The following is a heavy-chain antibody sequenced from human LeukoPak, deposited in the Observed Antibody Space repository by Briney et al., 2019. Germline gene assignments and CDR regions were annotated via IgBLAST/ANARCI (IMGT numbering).Heavy chain of an antibody. CDR2: IYISGST. V-gene: IGHV4-61*02. CDR3: ARHVRRGPYPKRQSTRYNWFDP. D-gene: IGHD1-1*01. CDR1: GGSFSSGLYY. J-gene: IGHJ5*02. Sequence: SQTLSLTCTVSGGSFSSGLYYWTWIRQPAGKGLEWIGRIYISGSTNYNPSLKSRVTISLDTSKNQFSLRLSSVTAADTAVYYCARHVRRGPYPKRQSTRYNWFDPWGQGTLVTVSS.